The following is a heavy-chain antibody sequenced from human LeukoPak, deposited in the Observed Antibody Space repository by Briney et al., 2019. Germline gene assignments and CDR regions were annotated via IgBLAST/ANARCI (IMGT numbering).Heavy chain of an antibody. CDR3: ARRAGAYSHPYDY. Sequence: GGSLRLSCAASGFTFSNYGLSWVRQAPGKGLEWVSGITGSGGSTYYADSVKGRFTISRDNSKNTLYLQMNSLRAEDTAVYYCARRAGAYSHPYDYWGQGTLVTVSS. V-gene: IGHV3-23*01. J-gene: IGHJ4*02. CDR1: GFTFSNYG. D-gene: IGHD4/OR15-4a*01. CDR2: ITGSGGST.